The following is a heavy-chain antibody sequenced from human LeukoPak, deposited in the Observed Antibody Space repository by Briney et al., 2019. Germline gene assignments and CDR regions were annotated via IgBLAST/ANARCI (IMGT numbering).Heavy chain of an antibody. CDR2: IKQDGSEK. CDR1: GFTFSSYW. V-gene: IGHV3-7*01. CDR3: GRDREWELPADAFDI. D-gene: IGHD1-26*01. J-gene: IGHJ3*02. Sequence: PGGSLRLSCAASGFTFSSYWMSWVRQAPGKGLEWVANIKQDGSEKYYVDSVKGRFTISRDNAKNSLYLQMNSLRAEDTAVYYCGRDREWELPADAFDIWGQGTMVTVSS.